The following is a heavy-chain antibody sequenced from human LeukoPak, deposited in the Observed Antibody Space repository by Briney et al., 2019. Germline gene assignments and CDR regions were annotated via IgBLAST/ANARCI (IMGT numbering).Heavy chain of an antibody. CDR2: IKQDGSEK. D-gene: IGHD3-3*01. Sequence: PGGALRLSCAASGFTFSSDWMSGVRQAPGKGLDWVANIKQDGSEKYYVDSVKGRFTISRDNAKNSLYLQMNSLRAEDTAVYYCARAENTIKPRGVIRWGQGTLVTVSS. V-gene: IGHV3-7*03. CDR3: ARAENTIKPRGVIR. J-gene: IGHJ4*02. CDR1: GFTFSSDW.